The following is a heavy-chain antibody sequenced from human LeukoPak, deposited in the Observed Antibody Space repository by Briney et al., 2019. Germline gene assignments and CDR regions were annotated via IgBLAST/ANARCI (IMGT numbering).Heavy chain of an antibody. CDR3: VNLGYSD. CDR2: IKNDGSNK. CDR1: GFSFSAAW. V-gene: IGHV3-7*01. J-gene: IGHJ4*02. D-gene: IGHD5-12*01. Sequence: GGSLRLSCEASGFSFSAAWMTWVRQAPGKGLEWVATIKNDGSNKYYVDSVKGRFTLSRDNAKNLVYLQMNSLRVEDTAVYYCVNLGYSDGGQGTLVTVSS.